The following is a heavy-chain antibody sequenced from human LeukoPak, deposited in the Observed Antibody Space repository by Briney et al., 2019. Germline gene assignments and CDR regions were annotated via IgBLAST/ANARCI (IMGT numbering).Heavy chain of an antibody. V-gene: IGHV4-34*01. J-gene: IGHJ4*02. D-gene: IGHD4-17*01. CDR3: ARSYGDYDPYYFDY. Sequence: SSETLSLTCTVSGGSISSYYWSWIRQPPGKGLEWIGEINHSGSTNYNPSLKSRVTISVDRSKNQFSLKLSSVTAADTAVYYCARSYGDYDPYYFDYWGQGTLVTVSS. CDR1: GGSISSYY. CDR2: INHSGST.